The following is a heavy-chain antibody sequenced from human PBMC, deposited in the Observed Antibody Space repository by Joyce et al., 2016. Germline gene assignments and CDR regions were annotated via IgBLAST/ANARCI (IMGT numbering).Heavy chain of an antibody. CDR2: ITNDGTKI. CDR3: TRGKGARGYSYLFFF. CDR1: GFTFSNFD. Sequence: QVQLVEPGGGVVQPGRSLTLSCAAYGFTFSNFDMHWVRQAPGKELEWVGLITNDGTKIYQAESVNGRFTISRDNTKSTIYLHISSLRTEDTGVVNCTRGKGARGYSYLFFFWGQGALLTVSS. D-gene: IGHD5-12*01. V-gene: IGHV3-30*03. J-gene: IGHJ4*02.